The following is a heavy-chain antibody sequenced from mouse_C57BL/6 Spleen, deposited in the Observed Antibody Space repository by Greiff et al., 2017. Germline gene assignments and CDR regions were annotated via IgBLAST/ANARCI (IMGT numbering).Heavy chain of an antibody. J-gene: IGHJ1*03. CDR3: ASRTTVVANWYFDV. CDR1: GFTFTDYY. CDR2: IRNKANGYTT. D-gene: IGHD1-1*01. Sequence: EVHLVESGGGLVQPGGSLSLSCAASGFTFTDYYMSWVRQPPGKALEWLGFIRNKANGYTTEYSASVKGRFTISRDNSQSILYLQMNALRAEDSATYYCASRTTVVANWYFDVWGTGTTVTVSS. V-gene: IGHV7-3*01.